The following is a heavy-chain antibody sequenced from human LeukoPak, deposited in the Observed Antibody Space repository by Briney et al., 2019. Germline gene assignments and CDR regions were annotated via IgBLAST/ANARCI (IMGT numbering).Heavy chain of an antibody. J-gene: IGHJ6*04. CDR3: ARDPGYCSSTSCSGSGMDV. D-gene: IGHD2-2*01. CDR1: GFTFSSYS. CDR2: ISSSSSYI. Sequence: GGSLRLSCAASGFTFSSYSMNWVRQAPGKGLEWVSSISSSSSYIYYADSVKGRFTISRDNAKNSLSLQMNSLRAEDTAVYYCARDPGYCSSTSCSGSGMDVWGKGTTVTVSS. V-gene: IGHV3-21*01.